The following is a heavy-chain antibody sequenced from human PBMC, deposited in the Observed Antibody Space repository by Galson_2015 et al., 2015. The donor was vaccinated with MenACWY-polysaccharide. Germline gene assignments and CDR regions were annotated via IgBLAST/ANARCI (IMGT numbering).Heavy chain of an antibody. CDR2: VSGSGATK. J-gene: IGHJ6*02. Sequence: SLRLSCAASGFTFRSYNMSWVRQAPGKGLEWVSGVSGSGATKYYADSVKGRFNLFRDHSKNTLYLQLDSLTAADTAVYYCARNPSQAAGSAPYCYGLDVWGQGTTVIVSS. V-gene: IGHV3-23*01. D-gene: IGHD6-13*01. CDR1: GFTFRSYN. CDR3: ARNPSQAAGSAPYCYGLDV.